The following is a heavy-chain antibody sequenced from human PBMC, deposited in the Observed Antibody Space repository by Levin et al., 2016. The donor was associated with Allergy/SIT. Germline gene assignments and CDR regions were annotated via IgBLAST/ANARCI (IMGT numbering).Heavy chain of an antibody. CDR1: GGSISSSSYY. D-gene: IGHD4-11*01. J-gene: IGHJ4*02. V-gene: IGHV4-39*02. CDR2: IYYSGST. CDR3: AREGATTVTTGY. Sequence: SETLSLTCTVSGGSISSSSYYWGWIRQPPGKGLEWIGSIYYSGSTYYNPSLKSRVTISVDTSKNQFSLKLSSVTAADTAVYYCAREGATTVTTGYWGQGTLVTVSS.